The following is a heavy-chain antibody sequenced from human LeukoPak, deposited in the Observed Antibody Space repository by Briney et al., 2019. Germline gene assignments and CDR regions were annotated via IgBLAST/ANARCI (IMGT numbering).Heavy chain of an antibody. D-gene: IGHD3-16*01. CDR3: ARHGSAGGYSYNSGMDV. CDR1: GYTFTDYY. Sequence: ASVKVSCKASGYTFTDYYVHWVRQAPGEGGEWMGWINPHTGGAQYAQKFQGRVTMTRDMSIITVYMQLSSLRSDDTAVYYCARHGSAGGYSYNSGMDVWGQGTTVTVSS. J-gene: IGHJ6*02. V-gene: IGHV1-2*02. CDR2: INPHTGGA.